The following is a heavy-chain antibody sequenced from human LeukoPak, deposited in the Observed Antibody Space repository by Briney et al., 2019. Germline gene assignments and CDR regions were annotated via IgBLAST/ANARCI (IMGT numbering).Heavy chain of an antibody. J-gene: IGHJ6*03. Sequence: GGSLRLSCAASGFSFSNDAMNWVRQAPGKGLEWVSTISGSGAVTYNGDSVKGRVTISRDNSKNTLYLQMTRLRAEDTAVYFCAKDQHSTSLSYMDVWGDGTTVTVSS. CDR2: ISGSGAVT. V-gene: IGHV3-23*01. CDR3: AKDQHSTSLSYMDV. D-gene: IGHD2-21*01. CDR1: GFSFSNDA.